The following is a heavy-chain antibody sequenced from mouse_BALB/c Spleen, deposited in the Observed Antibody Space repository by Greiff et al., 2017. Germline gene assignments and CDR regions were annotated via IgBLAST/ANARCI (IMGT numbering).Heavy chain of an antibody. CDR2: IYPGDGDT. CDR3: ARGLGGYYDY. CDR1: GYTFTSYW. D-gene: IGHD2-3*01. V-gene: IGHV1-87*01. J-gene: IGHJ2*01. Sequence: VQLQQSGAELARPGASVKLSCKASGYTFTSYWMQWVKQRPGQGLEWIGAIYPGDGDTRYTQKFKGKATLTADKSSSTAYMQLSSLASEDSAVYYCARGLGGYYDYWGQGTTLTVSS.